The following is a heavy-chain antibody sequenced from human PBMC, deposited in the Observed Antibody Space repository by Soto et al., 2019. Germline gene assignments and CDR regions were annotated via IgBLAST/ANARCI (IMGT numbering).Heavy chain of an antibody. D-gene: IGHD6-13*01. CDR3: AKGIAAAGWNWFDP. CDR2: ISGSGGST. Sequence: PGGSLRLSCAASGFTFSSYGMSWVRQSPGKGLEWVSAISGSGGSTYYADSVKGRFTISRDNSKNTLYLQMNSLRAEDTAVYYCAKGIAAAGWNWFDPWGQGTLVTVSS. CDR1: GFTFSSYG. V-gene: IGHV3-23*01. J-gene: IGHJ5*02.